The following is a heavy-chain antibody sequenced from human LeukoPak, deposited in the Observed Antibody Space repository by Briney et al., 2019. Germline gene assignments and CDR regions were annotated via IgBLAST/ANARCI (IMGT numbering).Heavy chain of an antibody. D-gene: IGHD3-16*02. CDR1: GVSISSSNSY. J-gene: IGHJ6*03. CDR2: IYYSGNT. Sequence: SETLSLTCTVSGVSISSSNSYWGWIRQPPGKGLEWIGSIYYSGNTYYNASLKSQVSISIDTSKNQFSLRLTSVTAADTAVYYCARGPYDYVWGSYLHYYYYYYMDVWGKGTTVTVSS. CDR3: ARGPYDYVWGSYLHYYYYYYMDV. V-gene: IGHV4-39*01.